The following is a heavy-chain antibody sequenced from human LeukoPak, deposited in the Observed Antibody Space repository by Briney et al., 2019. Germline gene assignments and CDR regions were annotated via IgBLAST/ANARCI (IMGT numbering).Heavy chain of an antibody. CDR2: IIPTFGTA. D-gene: IGHD3-10*01. V-gene: IGHV1-69*13. CDR3: ARGKRVVRMVRGVTYYFDY. J-gene: IGHJ4*02. Sequence: GASVKVSCKASGGTFSSYAISWVRQAPGQGLEWMGGIIPTFGTANYAQKFQGRVTITADESTSTAYMELSSLRSEDTAVYYCARGKRVVRMVRGVTYYFDYWGQGTLVTVSS. CDR1: GGTFSSYA.